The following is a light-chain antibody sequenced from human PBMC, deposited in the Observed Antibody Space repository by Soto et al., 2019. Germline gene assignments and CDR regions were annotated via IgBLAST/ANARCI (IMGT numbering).Light chain of an antibody. J-gene: IGKJ3*01. CDR3: QQYGDSHL. V-gene: IGKV2-30*02. CDR1: QSLVHSDGNTY. CDR2: KVS. Sequence: DVVMTQSPLSLPVTLGQPASISCRSSQSLVHSDGNTYLNWFQQRPGQSPRRLIYKVSSRDSGVPDRFSGSGSGTDFTLKISRVEAEDFAVYYCQQYGDSHLFGPGTKVDIK.